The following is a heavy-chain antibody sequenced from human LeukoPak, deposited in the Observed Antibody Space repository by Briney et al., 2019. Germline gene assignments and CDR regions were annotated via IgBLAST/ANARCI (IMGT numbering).Heavy chain of an antibody. CDR3: AATRWREDAFDI. Sequence: SETLSLTCTVSGGSISNFYWSWIRQPPGKGLEWIGAIYYSGSTYYNPSLKSRVTISVDRSKNQFSLKLSSVTAADTAVYYCAATRWREDAFDIWGQGTMVTVSS. J-gene: IGHJ3*02. CDR2: IYYSGST. CDR1: GGSISNFY. D-gene: IGHD1-1*01. V-gene: IGHV4-59*12.